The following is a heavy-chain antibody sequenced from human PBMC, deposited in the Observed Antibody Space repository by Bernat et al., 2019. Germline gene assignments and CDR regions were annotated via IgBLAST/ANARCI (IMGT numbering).Heavy chain of an antibody. V-gene: IGHV3-49*04. CDR3: TREVTFWSGYQSYYYYYYMDV. Sequence: EVQLVESGGGLVQPGRSLRLSCTASGFTFGDYAMSWVRQAPGKGLEWVGFIRRKAYGGTTEYAASVKGRFTSSRDDSKSIAYLQMNSLKTEDTAVYYCTREVTFWSGYQSYYYYYYMDVWGKGTTVTVSS. J-gene: IGHJ6*03. D-gene: IGHD3-3*01. CDR1: GFTFGDYA. CDR2: IRRKAYGGTT.